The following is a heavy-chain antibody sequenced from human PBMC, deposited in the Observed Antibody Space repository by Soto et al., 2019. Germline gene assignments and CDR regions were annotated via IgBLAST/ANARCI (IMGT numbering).Heavy chain of an antibody. CDR2: IIPIFGTA. J-gene: IGHJ6*02. CDR3: ARGGGYSYADYYYYGMDV. Sequence: QVQLVQSGAEVKKPGSSVKVSCKASGGTFSSYAISWVRRAPGQGLEWMGGIIPIFGTANYAQKFQGRVTITADESTSTAYMELSSLRSEDTAVYYCARGGGYSYADYYYYGMDVWGQGTTVTVSS. CDR1: GGTFSSYA. D-gene: IGHD5-18*01. V-gene: IGHV1-69*01.